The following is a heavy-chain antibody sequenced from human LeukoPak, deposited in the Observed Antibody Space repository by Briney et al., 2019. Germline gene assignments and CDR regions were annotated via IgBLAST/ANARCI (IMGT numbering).Heavy chain of an antibody. Sequence: PGGSLRLSCAASGFTFSSCGMHWVRQAPGKGLEWVAVIWYDGSNKYYADSVKGRFTISRDNSKNTLYLQMNSLRAEDTAVYYCARGSHYYDSSGYTDFDYWGQGTLVTVSS. CDR1: GFTFSSCG. J-gene: IGHJ4*02. CDR2: IWYDGSNK. CDR3: ARGSHYYDSSGYTDFDY. V-gene: IGHV3-33*01. D-gene: IGHD3-22*01.